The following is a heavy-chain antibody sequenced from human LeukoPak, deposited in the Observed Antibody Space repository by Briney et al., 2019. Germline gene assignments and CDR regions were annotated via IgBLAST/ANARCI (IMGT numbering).Heavy chain of an antibody. CDR3: AKRGNPAVGHHYLDV. V-gene: IGHV3-23*01. D-gene: IGHD2-2*01. Sequence: GGSLRLSCAASGFTFSSYDMSWVRQAPGKGLEWVSSITLSGGSTFYADSVKGRFTSSRDNSKNTLYLQMNSLGAEDTAAYYCAKRGNPAVGHHYLDVWGEGTTVSVSS. J-gene: IGHJ6*03. CDR1: GFTFSSYD. CDR2: ITLSGGST.